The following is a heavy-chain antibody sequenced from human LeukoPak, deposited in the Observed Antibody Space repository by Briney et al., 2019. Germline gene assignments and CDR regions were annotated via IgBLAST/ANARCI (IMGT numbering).Heavy chain of an antibody. CDR3: ARHRWYLYYFDY. J-gene: IGHJ4*02. V-gene: IGHV4-59*08. CDR2: IYYSGST. D-gene: IGHD2-15*01. Sequence: SETLSLTCTVSGGSISSYYWSWIRQPPGKGLEWIGYIYYSGSTNYNPSLKSRVTISVDTSKNQFSLKLSSVTAADTAVYYCARHRWYLYYFDYWGQGTLVTVSS. CDR1: GGSISSYY.